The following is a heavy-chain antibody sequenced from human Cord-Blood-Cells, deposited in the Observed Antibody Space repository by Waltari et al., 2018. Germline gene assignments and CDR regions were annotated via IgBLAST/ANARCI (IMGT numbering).Heavy chain of an antibody. J-gene: IGHJ3*02. CDR2: ISPIFGTD. V-gene: IGHV1-69*01. D-gene: IGHD3-22*01. CDR1: GGTFSSYA. Sequence: QVQLVQSGAEVKKPGSSVKVSCKASGGTFSSYAISWVRQAPGQGLEWMGGISPIFGTDNYAQKFQGRVTITADESTSTAYMELSSLRSEDTAVYYCARASNYYDSSGYPRFRDAFDIWGQGTMVTVSS. CDR3: ARASNYYDSSGYPRFRDAFDI.